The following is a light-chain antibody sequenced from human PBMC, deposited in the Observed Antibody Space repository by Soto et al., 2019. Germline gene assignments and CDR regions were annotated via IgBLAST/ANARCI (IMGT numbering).Light chain of an antibody. CDR1: SSDVGGYKH. CDR3: SSYTSGTTVV. V-gene: IGLV2-14*01. Sequence: QSVLTQPASVSGSPGQSITISCTGTSSDVGGYKHVSWYQQHPGKAPKLMIYDVSNRPSGVSNRFSGSKSGNTASLTISGLQAEDDADYYCSSYTSGTTVVFGGGTKLTVL. CDR2: DVS. J-gene: IGLJ2*01.